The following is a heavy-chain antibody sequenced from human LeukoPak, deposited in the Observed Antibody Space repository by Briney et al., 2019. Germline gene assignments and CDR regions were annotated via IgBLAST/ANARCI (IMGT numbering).Heavy chain of an antibody. CDR2: ISYSGNT. CDR3: ARDRTFDY. V-gene: IGHV4-39*06. J-gene: IGHJ4*02. CDR1: GGSIISSDYH. Sequence: PSETLSLTCTVSGGSIISSDYHWGWVRQPPGKGLEWIGTISYSGNTDYNPSLRSRVTISVDTSKNQFALKLSSVTAADTAVYYCARDRTFDYWGQGTLVTVSS. D-gene: IGHD1/OR15-1a*01.